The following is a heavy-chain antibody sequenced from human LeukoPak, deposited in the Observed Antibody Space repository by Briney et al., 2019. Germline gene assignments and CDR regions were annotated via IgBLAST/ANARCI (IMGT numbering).Heavy chain of an antibody. J-gene: IGHJ6*02. CDR3: ARESGAWYHYYYHGMDV. CDR2: ISYDGIDK. V-gene: IGHV3-30-3*01. D-gene: IGHD6-19*01. Sequence: QTGGSLRLSCAASGFTFSSYALYWVRQAPGKGLEWVAIISYDGIDKYYADSVRGRFTISRDNSKNTLYLQMNSLRAEDTAVYYCARESGAWYHYYYHGMDVWGQGITVTVS. CDR1: GFTFSSYA.